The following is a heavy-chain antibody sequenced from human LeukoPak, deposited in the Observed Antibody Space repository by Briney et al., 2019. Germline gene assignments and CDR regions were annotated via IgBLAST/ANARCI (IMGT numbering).Heavy chain of an antibody. Sequence: GGSLRLSCAASGFVFSTYLMTWVRQAPGKGLEWVANINLDGTEEHYVDSSLKGRFTISRDNAKNTLWLQMHSLRAEDTAVYYCARDSVKNQLEPFWFDFWGQGTLVTVSS. CDR1: GFVFSTYL. D-gene: IGHD1-1*01. J-gene: IGHJ4*02. CDR2: INLDGTEE. V-gene: IGHV3-7*01. CDR3: ARDSVKNQLEPFWFDF.